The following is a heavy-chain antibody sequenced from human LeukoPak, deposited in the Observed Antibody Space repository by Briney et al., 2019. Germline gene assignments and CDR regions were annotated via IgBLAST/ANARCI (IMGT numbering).Heavy chain of an antibody. CDR1: GGSISSGGYY. J-gene: IGHJ6*04. V-gene: IGHV4-30-2*01. CDR2: IYHSGST. Sequence: SETLSLTCTVSGGSISSGGYYWSWIRQPPGKGLEWIGYIYHSGSTYYNPSLKSRVTISVDRSKNQFSLKLSSVTAADTAVYYCARDQKSFHLDVWGKGTTVTVSS. CDR3: ARDQKSFHLDV.